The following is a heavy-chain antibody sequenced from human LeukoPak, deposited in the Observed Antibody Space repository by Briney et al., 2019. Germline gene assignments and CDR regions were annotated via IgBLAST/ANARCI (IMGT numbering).Heavy chain of an antibody. V-gene: IGHV5-51*01. CDR1: GYSFSTYW. Sequence: GESLKISFKGLGYSFSTYWNAWVRQRPGKGLEWMGIIYPGGSETRYDPSFRGQVTISADTSTSTAYLQWSSLRASDTAMYYCARASRDGYNQNFDHWGQGTQVTVSS. J-gene: IGHJ4*02. CDR2: IYPGGSET. CDR3: ARASRDGYNQNFDH. D-gene: IGHD5-24*01.